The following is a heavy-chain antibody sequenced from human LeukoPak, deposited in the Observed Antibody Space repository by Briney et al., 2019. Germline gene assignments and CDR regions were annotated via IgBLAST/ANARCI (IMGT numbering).Heavy chain of an antibody. Sequence: GGSLRLSCAASGFTFSSYGMHWVRQAPGKGLEWVSAISGSGDSTYYADSVKGRFTVSRDNSKQTLYLQMNSLRAEDTAVYYCAKNLGYSSGWYTDCWGQGTLVTVSS. CDR1: GFTFSSYG. CDR3: AKNLGYSSGWYTDC. J-gene: IGHJ4*02. D-gene: IGHD6-19*01. CDR2: ISGSGDST. V-gene: IGHV3-23*01.